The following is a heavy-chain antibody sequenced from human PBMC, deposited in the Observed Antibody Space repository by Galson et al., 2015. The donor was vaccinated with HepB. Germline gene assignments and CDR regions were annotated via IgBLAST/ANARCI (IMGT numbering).Heavy chain of an antibody. Sequence: PLRLSCAASGFTFSSSAMSWVRQAPGKGLEWVSAISGSGGSTYYADSVKGRFTISRDNSKNTLYLQMNSLRAEDTAVYYCAKDAQQLLDWFYWGQGTLVTVSS. J-gene: IGHJ4*02. CDR2: ISGSGGST. V-gene: IGHV3-23*01. CDR3: AKDAQQLLDWFY. D-gene: IGHD6-13*01. CDR1: GFTFSSSA.